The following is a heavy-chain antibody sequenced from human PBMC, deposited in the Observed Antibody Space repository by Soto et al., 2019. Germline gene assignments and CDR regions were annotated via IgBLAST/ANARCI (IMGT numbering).Heavy chain of an antibody. V-gene: IGHV1-2*02. CDR3: ARAGGYSYGHRRLWFDP. Sequence: ASVKVSCKASGYTFTGYYMHWVRQAPGQGLEWMGWINPNSGGTNYAQKFQGRVTMTRDTSISTAYMELSRLRSDDTAVYYCARAGGYSYGHRRLWFDPWGQGTLGTVSS. CDR2: INPNSGGT. D-gene: IGHD5-18*01. J-gene: IGHJ5*02. CDR1: GYTFTGYY.